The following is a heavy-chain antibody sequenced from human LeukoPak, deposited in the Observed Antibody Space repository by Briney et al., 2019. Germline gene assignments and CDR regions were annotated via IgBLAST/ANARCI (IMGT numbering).Heavy chain of an antibody. D-gene: IGHD3-22*01. J-gene: IGHJ4*02. V-gene: IGHV3-49*04. CDR1: GFSFGDYA. Sequence: PGGSLRLSCTPSGFSFGDYAMSWVRQAPGKGLEWVGFIRSKTYGGTTEYAASVKGSFTISRDDSKSIAYLQMNSLKTEDTAVYYCTRNGGSGYLDYWGQGTLVTVSS. CDR3: TRNGGSGYLDY. CDR2: IRSKTYGGTT.